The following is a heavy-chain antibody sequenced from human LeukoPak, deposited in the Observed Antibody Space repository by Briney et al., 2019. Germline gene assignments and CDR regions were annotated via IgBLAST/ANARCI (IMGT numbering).Heavy chain of an antibody. Sequence: GGSLRLSCAASGFTFSTYWMTWVRQVPGKGLEWVANIKQDGGEKYYVASVKGRFTISRDNAENSVSLQMNSLRAEDTAVYYCAKGAPQAYCGGDCSEYFQHWGQGTLVTVSS. CDR3: AKGAPQAYCGGDCSEYFQH. CDR1: GFTFSTYW. V-gene: IGHV3-7*01. CDR2: IKQDGGEK. J-gene: IGHJ1*01. D-gene: IGHD2-21*02.